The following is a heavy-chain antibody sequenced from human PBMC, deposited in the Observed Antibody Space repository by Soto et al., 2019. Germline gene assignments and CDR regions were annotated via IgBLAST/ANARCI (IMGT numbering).Heavy chain of an antibody. CDR2: IYHSGST. Sequence: SETLSLTCTVSGGSISSYYWSWIRQPPGKGLEWIGYIYHSGSTNYNPSLKSRVTISVDTSKNQFSLKLSSVTAADTAVYYCARELGENCSGGSCYLNWFDPWGQGTLVTVSS. D-gene: IGHD2-15*01. J-gene: IGHJ5*02. CDR3: ARELGENCSGGSCYLNWFDP. V-gene: IGHV4-59*01. CDR1: GGSISSYY.